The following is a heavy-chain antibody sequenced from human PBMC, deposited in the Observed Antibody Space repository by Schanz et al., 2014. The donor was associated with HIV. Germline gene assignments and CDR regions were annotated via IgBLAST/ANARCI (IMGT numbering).Heavy chain of an antibody. CDR2: ISYDGSNK. CDR3: ARGVPAHSSGWYLDY. CDR1: GFTFSSYG. J-gene: IGHJ4*02. D-gene: IGHD6-19*01. Sequence: QVQLVESGGGVVQPGRSLRLSCAASGFTFSSYGMHWVRQAPGKGLEWVAVISYDGSNKYYADSVKGRFTISRDISKNTLYLQMNGLRAEDTAVYYCARGVPAHSSGWYLDYWGQGTLVIVSS. V-gene: IGHV3-30*03.